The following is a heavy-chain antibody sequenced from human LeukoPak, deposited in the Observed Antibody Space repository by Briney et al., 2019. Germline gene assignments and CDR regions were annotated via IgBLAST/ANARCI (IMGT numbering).Heavy chain of an antibody. Sequence: GESLEISCQGSGYSFTSYWIGWVRQMPGKGLEWMGIIYPGDSDTRYSPSFQGQVTISADKSISTAYLQWSSLKASDTAMYYCASKLWGVGASFDYWGQGTLVTVSS. D-gene: IGHD1-26*01. CDR2: IYPGDSDT. J-gene: IGHJ4*02. CDR1: GYSFTSYW. V-gene: IGHV5-51*01. CDR3: ASKLWGVGASFDY.